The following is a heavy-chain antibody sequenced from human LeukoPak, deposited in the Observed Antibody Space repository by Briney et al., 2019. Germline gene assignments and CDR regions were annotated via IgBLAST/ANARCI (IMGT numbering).Heavy chain of an antibody. Sequence: SETLSLTCTVSGGSISSGDYYWSWIRQPPGKGLEWIGYIYYSGSTYYNPSLKSRVTISVDTSKNQFSLKLSSVTAADTAVYYCARAHSSSWYERFDPWGQGTLVTVSS. CDR3: ARAHSSSWYERFDP. CDR2: IYYSGST. CDR1: GGSISSGDYY. V-gene: IGHV4-30-4*01. J-gene: IGHJ5*02. D-gene: IGHD6-13*01.